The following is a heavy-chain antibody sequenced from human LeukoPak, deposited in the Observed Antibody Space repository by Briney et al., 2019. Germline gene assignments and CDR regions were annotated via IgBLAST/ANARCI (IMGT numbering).Heavy chain of an antibody. D-gene: IGHD2-21*01. V-gene: IGHV4-34*01. Sequence: PSETLSLTCAVYGGSFSGYYWSWIRQPPGKGLEWIGEINHSGSTNHNPSLKSRVTISVDTSKNQFSLKLSSVTAADTAVYYCARGAIPYPRRQGWFDPWGQGTLVTVSS. CDR2: INHSGST. J-gene: IGHJ5*02. CDR3: ARGAIPYPRRQGWFDP. CDR1: GGSFSGYY.